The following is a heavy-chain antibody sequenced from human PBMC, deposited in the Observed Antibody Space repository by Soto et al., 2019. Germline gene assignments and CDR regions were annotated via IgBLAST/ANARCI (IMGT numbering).Heavy chain of an antibody. D-gene: IGHD3-3*01. V-gene: IGHV4-31*03. CDR3: ARAMKDFGSYFDY. CDR2: IYYSGST. CDR1: GGSISSGGYY. Sequence: QVQLQESGPGLVKPSQTLSLTCTVSGGSISSGGYYWSWIRQHPGKGLEWIGYIYYSGSTYYNPSLQSRVTISVDTSKNQFSLKLSSVTAADTAVYYCARAMKDFGSYFDYWGQGTLVTVSS. J-gene: IGHJ4*02.